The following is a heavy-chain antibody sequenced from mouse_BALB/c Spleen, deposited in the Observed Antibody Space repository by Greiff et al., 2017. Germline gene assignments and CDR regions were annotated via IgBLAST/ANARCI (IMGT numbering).Heavy chain of an antibody. CDR2: ISSGGSYT. CDR3: ARQGITTDLGDY. D-gene: IGHD1-1*01. J-gene: IGHJ4*01. V-gene: IGHV5-6*01. CDR1: GFTFSSYG. Sequence: EVKLMESGGDLVKPGGSLKLSCAASGFTFSSYGMSWVRQTPDKRLEWVATISSGGSYTYYPDSVKGRFTISRDNAKNTLYLQMSSLKSEDTAMYYCARQGITTDLGDYWGQGTSVTVSS.